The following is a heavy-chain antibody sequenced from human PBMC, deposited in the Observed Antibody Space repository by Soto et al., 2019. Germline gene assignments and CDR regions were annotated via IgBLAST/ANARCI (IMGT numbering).Heavy chain of an antibody. V-gene: IGHV3-33*01. J-gene: IGHJ4*02. CDR3: EREGTKVTSFDY. CDR2: IWYDGSNK. Sequence: PVGSLRLSCAASVFTFSSYGMHWVRQAPGKWLEWVAVIWYDGSNKYYADSVKGRFTIYRDNSKNTLYLQMNSLRAEDTAVYYCEREGTKVTSFDYLGQATLVTVSS. CDR1: VFTFSSYG. D-gene: IGHD4-17*01.